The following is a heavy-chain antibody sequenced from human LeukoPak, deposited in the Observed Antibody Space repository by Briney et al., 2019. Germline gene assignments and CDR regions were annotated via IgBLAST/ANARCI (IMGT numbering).Heavy chain of an antibody. CDR3: ARDRDSSSSFDY. V-gene: IGHV3-7*05. CDR2: IKQDGSEK. Sequence: GGSLRLSCAASGFTFSSYWMGWVRQAPGKGLEWVANIKQDGSEKYYVDSVKGRFTISRDNAKNSLYLQMNSLRAEDTAVYYCARDRDSSSSFDYWGQGPWSPSPQ. CDR1: GFTFSSYW. J-gene: IGHJ4*02. D-gene: IGHD6-6*01.